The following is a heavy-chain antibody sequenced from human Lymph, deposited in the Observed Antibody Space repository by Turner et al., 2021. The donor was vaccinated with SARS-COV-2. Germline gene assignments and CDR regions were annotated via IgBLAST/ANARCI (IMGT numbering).Heavy chain of an antibody. CDR2: IYYSGST. D-gene: IGHD6-19*01. J-gene: IGHJ4*02. Sequence: QLRLQESGPGLAKPSETLCLDGTVPGGAISRSSYYWGWIRQPPGKGLEWIGNIYYSGSTYYNPSLKGRVTISVDTSKNQFSLKLSSVTAADTAVYYCTRGSPKGWYVPVFDYWGQGTLVTVSS. CDR1: GGAISRSSYY. V-gene: IGHV4-39*01. CDR3: TRGSPKGWYVPVFDY.